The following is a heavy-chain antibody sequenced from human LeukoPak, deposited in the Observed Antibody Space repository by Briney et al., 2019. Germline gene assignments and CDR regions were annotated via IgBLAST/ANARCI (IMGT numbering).Heavy chain of an antibody. J-gene: IGHJ3*02. CDR1: GFTFSSYA. Sequence: PGGSLRLSCAASGFTFSSYAMSWVRQAPGKGLEWVSAISGSGGSTYYADSVKGRFTISRDNSKNTLYLQMNSLRAEDTAVYYCAKDLPFYYYDSRGYYQSGFDIWGQGTMVTVSS. V-gene: IGHV3-23*01. CDR2: ISGSGGST. CDR3: AKDLPFYYYDSRGYYQSGFDI. D-gene: IGHD3-22*01.